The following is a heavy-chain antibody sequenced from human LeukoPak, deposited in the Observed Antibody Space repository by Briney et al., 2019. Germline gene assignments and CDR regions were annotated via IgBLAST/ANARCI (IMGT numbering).Heavy chain of an antibody. D-gene: IGHD2-2*01. V-gene: IGHV3-9*01. CDR3: AKGQLRMAAEFDY. Sequence: SLTLSCAPSGFTFDVYAMHWVRQAPGRGLEWVSGISWNSGSLGYADSVKGRFPISRDNDKNSLYLQMNSLRAEDTASYYWAKGQLRMAAEFDYWGQGTLVTAAS. CDR2: ISWNSGSL. CDR1: GFTFDVYA. J-gene: IGHJ4*02.